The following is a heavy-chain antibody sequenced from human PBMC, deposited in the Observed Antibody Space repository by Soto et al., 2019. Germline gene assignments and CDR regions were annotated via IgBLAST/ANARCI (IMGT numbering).Heavy chain of an antibody. J-gene: IGHJ4*02. CDR3: ARVYNCGGDCYSHAAFDY. V-gene: IGHV1-46*01. Sequence: RASVKVSCKASGYTFTSHYMHWVRQAPGQGLEWMGIINPSGGSTSYAQKFQGRVTMTRDTSTSTVYMELSSLRSEDTAVYYCARVYNCGGDCYSHAAFDYWGQGTLVTVSS. CDR1: GYTFTSHY. CDR2: INPSGGST. D-gene: IGHD2-21*02.